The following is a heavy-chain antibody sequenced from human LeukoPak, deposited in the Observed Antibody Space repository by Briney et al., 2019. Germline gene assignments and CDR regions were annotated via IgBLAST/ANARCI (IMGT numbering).Heavy chain of an antibody. CDR3: ARPQGDYGDPYFDY. D-gene: IGHD4-17*01. CDR2: IYHSGST. V-gene: IGHV4-38-2*02. J-gene: IGHJ4*02. Sequence: SETLSLTCTVSGYSISSGYYWGWIRQPPGKGLEWIGSIYHSGSTYYNPSLKSRVTISVDTSKNQFSLKLSSVTAADTAVYYCARPQGDYGDPYFDYWGQGTLVTVSS. CDR1: GYSISSGYY.